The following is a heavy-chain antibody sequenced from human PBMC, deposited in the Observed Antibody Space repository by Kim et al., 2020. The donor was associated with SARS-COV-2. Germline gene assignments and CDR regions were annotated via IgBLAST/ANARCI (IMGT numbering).Heavy chain of an antibody. CDR3: ARHSSSWYVAY. Sequence: SETLSLTCTVSGGSISSGDYYWSWIRQPPGKGLEWIGYIYYSGSTYYNPSLKSRVTISVDTSKNQFSLKLSSVTAADTAVYYCARHSSSWYVAYWGQGTLVTVSS. D-gene: IGHD6-13*01. CDR1: GGSISSGDYY. CDR2: IYYSGST. V-gene: IGHV4-30-4*01. J-gene: IGHJ4*02.